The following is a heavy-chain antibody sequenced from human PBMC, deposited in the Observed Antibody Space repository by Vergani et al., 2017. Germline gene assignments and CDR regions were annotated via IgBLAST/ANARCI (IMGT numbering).Heavy chain of an antibody. V-gene: IGHV4-39*01. Sequence: QVQLQQWGAGLLKPSETLSLTCAVYGGSISSSSYYWGWIRQPPGKGLEWIGSIYYSGSTYYNPSLKSRVTISVDTSKNQFSLKLSSVTAADTAVYYCARASKGVLETLWGQGTLVTVSS. CDR2: IYYSGST. CDR1: GGSISSSSYY. J-gene: IGHJ4*02. D-gene: IGHD1-1*01. CDR3: ARASKGVLETL.